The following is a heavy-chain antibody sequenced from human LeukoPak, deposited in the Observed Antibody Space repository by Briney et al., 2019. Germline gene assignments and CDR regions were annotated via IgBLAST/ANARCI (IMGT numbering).Heavy chain of an antibody. CDR3: ANAYCTNGVCPNDY. J-gene: IGHJ4*02. D-gene: IGHD2-8*01. V-gene: IGHV3-23*01. CDR1: GFTFSSYA. Sequence: TGGSLRLSCAASGFTFSSYAMSWVRQAPGKGLEWVSAISGSGGSTYYADSVKGRFTISRDNSKNTLYLQMNSLRAEDTAVYYCANAYCTNGVCPNDYWGQGTLVTVSS. CDR2: ISGSGGST.